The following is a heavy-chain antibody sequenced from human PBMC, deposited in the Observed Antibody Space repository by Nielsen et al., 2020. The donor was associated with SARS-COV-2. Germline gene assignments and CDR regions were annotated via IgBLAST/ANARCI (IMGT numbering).Heavy chain of an antibody. CDR1: GSSFTSYW. CDR2: IYPGDSDT. V-gene: IGHV5-51*01. D-gene: IGHD2-21*02. CDR3: ARLLLKDYYYYYGMDV. Sequence: GESLKISCKGSGSSFTSYWIGWVRQMPGKGLEWMGIIYPGDSDTRYSPSFQGQVTISADKSISTAYLQWSSLKASDTAMYYCARLLLKDYYYYYGMDVWGQGTTVTVSS. J-gene: IGHJ6*02.